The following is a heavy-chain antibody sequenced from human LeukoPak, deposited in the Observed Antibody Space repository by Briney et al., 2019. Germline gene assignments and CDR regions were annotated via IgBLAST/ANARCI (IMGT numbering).Heavy chain of an antibody. D-gene: IGHD2-15*01. CDR1: GYTFTGYY. Sequence: ASVKVSCKASGYTFTGYYMHWVRQAPGQGLERMGWINPNSGGTNYAQKFQGRVTMTRDTSISTAYMELSRLRSDGTAVYYCAIIVAGEGFDYWGQGTLVTVSS. V-gene: IGHV1-2*02. CDR3: AIIVAGEGFDY. CDR2: INPNSGGT. J-gene: IGHJ4*02.